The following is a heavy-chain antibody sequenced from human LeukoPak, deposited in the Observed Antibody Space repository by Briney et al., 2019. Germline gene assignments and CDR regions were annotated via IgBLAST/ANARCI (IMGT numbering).Heavy chain of an antibody. J-gene: IGHJ4*02. CDR2: MNQDGSSI. CDR3: TRGGGQLDF. D-gene: IGHD1-1*01. V-gene: IGHV3-7*01. Sequence: GGSLRLSCAAFGFTFSNSWMSWVRQAPGKGLEWVANMNQDGSSIYYVDSVKGRFTISRDNAKYSLYLHMNSLRAEDTAVYYCTRGGGQLDFWGQETLVTVSS. CDR1: GFTFSNSW.